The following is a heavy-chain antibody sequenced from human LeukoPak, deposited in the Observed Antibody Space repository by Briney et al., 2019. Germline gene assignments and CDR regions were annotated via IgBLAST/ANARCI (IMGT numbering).Heavy chain of an antibody. D-gene: IGHD3-22*01. CDR1: GFTFNTYG. V-gene: IGHV3-30*02. J-gene: IGHJ3*02. CDR3: ARDPEYYYDSSGYYFNDAFDI. Sequence: GGSLRLSCAASGFTFNTYGIHWVRQAPGKGLEWVAFIRHDGINKYYADSVKGRFTISRDNAKNSLYLQMNSLRAEDTALYYCARDPEYYYDSSGYYFNDAFDIWGQGTMVTVSS. CDR2: IRHDGINK.